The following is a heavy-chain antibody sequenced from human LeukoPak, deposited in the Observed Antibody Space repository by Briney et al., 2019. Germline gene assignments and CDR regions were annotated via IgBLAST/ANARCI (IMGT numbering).Heavy chain of an antibody. CDR2: ISSSSSYI. J-gene: IGHJ6*02. CDR1: GFTFSSYS. D-gene: IGHD2-2*01. Sequence: PGGSLTLSCAASGFTFSSYSMNWVRQAPGKGLEWVSSISSSSSYIYYADSVKGRFTISRDNAKNSLYLQMNSLSAEDTAVYYCARDRRYCSSTSCQSGHYYYGMDVWGQGTTVTVSS. CDR3: ARDRRYCSSTSCQSGHYYYGMDV. V-gene: IGHV3-21*01.